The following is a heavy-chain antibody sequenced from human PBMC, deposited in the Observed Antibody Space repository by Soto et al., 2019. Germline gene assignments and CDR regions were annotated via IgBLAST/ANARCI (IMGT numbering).Heavy chain of an antibody. CDR3: AGLIQYCSGGSCYPGGFDY. D-gene: IGHD2-15*01. CDR1: GYSFTSYW. CDR2: IYPGDSDT. J-gene: IGHJ4*02. Sequence: GESLNISCKGSGYSFTSYWIGWVRQMPGKGLEWMGIIYPGDSDTRYSPSFQGQVTISADKSISTAYLQWSSLKASDTAMYYCAGLIQYCSGGSCYPGGFDYWGQGTLVTVSS. V-gene: IGHV5-51*01.